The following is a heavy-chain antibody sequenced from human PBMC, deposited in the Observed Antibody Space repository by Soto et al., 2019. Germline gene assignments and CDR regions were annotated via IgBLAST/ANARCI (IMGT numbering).Heavy chain of an antibody. Sequence: QVTLKESGPVLVKPTETLTLTCTVSGFSLSNARMGVSWIRQPPGKALEWLAHIFSNDEKSYSTSLKSRLTISKDTSKSQVVLTMTNMDPLDTATYYCARILQTTGSWFDPWGQGTLVTVSS. J-gene: IGHJ5*02. V-gene: IGHV2-26*01. CDR3: ARILQTTGSWFDP. D-gene: IGHD4-4*01. CDR1: GFSLSNARMG. CDR2: IFSNDEK.